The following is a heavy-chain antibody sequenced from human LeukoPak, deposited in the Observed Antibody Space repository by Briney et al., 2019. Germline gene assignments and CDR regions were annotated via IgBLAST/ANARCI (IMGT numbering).Heavy chain of an antibody. J-gene: IGHJ4*02. CDR3: ARGWRSGWSQPTKRFDY. CDR2: ISSNGGST. D-gene: IGHD6-19*01. Sequence: GGSLRLSCSASGFTFSSYAMHWVRQAPGKGLEYVSAISSNGGSTYYADSVKGRFTISRDNSKNTLYLQMSSLRSDDTAVYYCARGWRSGWSQPTKRFDYWGQGTLVTVSS. V-gene: IGHV3-64D*06. CDR1: GFTFSSYA.